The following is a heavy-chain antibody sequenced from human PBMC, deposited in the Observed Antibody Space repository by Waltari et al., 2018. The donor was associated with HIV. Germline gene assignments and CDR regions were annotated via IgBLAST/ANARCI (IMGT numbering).Heavy chain of an antibody. Sequence: QVQLQESGPGLVKPSETPSPTCHVSADTINNYHLSWIRHSPAKGLEWIGYIYYTGTSNYNPSPSLKSRVTMSLDTSKTQFSLKLTSVSAADTAVYYCARTVGTSISGVITYNWFDSWGQGTLVTVSS. D-gene: IGHD3-3*01. V-gene: IGHV4-59*01. CDR1: ADTINNYH. CDR3: ARTVGTSISGVITYNWFDS. CDR2: IYYTGTS. J-gene: IGHJ5*01.